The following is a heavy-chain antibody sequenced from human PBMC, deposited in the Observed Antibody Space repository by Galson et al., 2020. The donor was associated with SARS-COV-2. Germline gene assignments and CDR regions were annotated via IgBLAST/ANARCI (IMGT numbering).Heavy chain of an antibody. CDR1: GGSISSGTYY. CDR3: ARGSYDSNGYRLLHFDY. D-gene: IGHD3-22*01. J-gene: IGHJ4*02. CDR2: IYTSGST. V-gene: IGHV4-61*09. Sequence: SETLSLTCTVSGGSISSGTYYWTWIRQPAGKGLEWIGHIYTSGSTNYNPSLKSRVTISVDTSKNQFSLKLSSVTAADTAVYYCARGSYDSNGYRLLHFDYWGQGTLGTVSS.